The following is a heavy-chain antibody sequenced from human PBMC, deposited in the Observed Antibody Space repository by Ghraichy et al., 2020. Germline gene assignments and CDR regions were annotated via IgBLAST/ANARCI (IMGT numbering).Heavy chain of an antibody. CDR3: ARDHYSASGSPGYHYYGMDV. V-gene: IGHV3-21*01. CDR2: ISSSSSYI. J-gene: IGHJ6*02. Sequence: ETLSLTCAASGFTFSIYTMNWVRQAPGKGLEWVSSISSSSSYIYYADSLKGRFTISRDNAKNSLYLQMISLRAEDTAVYYCARDHYSASGSPGYHYYGMDVWGQGTTVTVSS. D-gene: IGHD3-10*01. CDR1: GFTFSIYT.